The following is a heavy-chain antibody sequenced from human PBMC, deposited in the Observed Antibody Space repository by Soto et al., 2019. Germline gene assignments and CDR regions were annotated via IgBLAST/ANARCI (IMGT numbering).Heavy chain of an antibody. J-gene: IGHJ3*02. CDR2: ISGSGGST. D-gene: IGHD1-1*01. CDR1: GFTFSSYD. Sequence: PGGSLRLSCAASGFTFSSYDMSWVRQAPRKGLEWVSSISGSGGSTYYADSVKGRFTISRDNSKNTLYLQMNSLRAEDTAVYYCAKDRLEWTPPTTFDIWGQGTMVTVSS. V-gene: IGHV3-23*01. CDR3: AKDRLEWTPPTTFDI.